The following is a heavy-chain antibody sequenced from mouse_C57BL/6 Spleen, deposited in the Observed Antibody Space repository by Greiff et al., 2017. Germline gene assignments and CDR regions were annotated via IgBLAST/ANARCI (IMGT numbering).Heavy chain of an antibody. V-gene: IGHV1-20*01. Sequence: EVKLQESGPELVKPGASVKISCKASGYSFTGYFMNWVMQSHGKSLEWIGRINPYNGDTFYNQKFKGKATLTVDKSSSSAHMERRTLTSEAFAVYYCARSYYDEAMDYWGQGTSVTVSS. D-gene: IGHD2-4*01. CDR2: INPYNGDT. J-gene: IGHJ4*01. CDR3: ARSYYDEAMDY. CDR1: GYSFTGYF.